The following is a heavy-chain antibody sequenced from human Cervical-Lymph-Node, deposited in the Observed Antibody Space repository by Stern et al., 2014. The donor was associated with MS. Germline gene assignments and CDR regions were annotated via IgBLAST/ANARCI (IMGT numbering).Heavy chain of an antibody. CDR2: ISPGLDSV. J-gene: IGHJ4*02. CDR3: ARDGFDSGSALAF. V-gene: IGHV1-69*01. D-gene: IGHD6-19*01. CDR1: GGIFIRST. Sequence: VQLVESGAELKQPGSSGQGSCTTSGGIFIRSTMTWARQVPGKGLEWMGDISPGLDSVDYAQEFQGRFTLTADDSTNTVYMELTSLQSGDTAMYYCARDGFDSGSALAFWGQGTLVTVSS.